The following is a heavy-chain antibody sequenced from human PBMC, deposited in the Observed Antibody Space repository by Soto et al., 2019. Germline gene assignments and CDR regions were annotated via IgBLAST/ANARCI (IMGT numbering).Heavy chain of an antibody. D-gene: IGHD1-26*01. V-gene: IGHV4-34*01. Sequence: PXATLSLAFAVYGGSFSGYYGSWIRQPPGKGLEWIGEINHSGSTNYNPSLKSRVTISVDTSKNQFSLKLSSVTAADTAVYYCASWEPERNLYYYYYGMDVWGQGTTVTVSS. J-gene: IGHJ6*02. CDR2: INHSGST. CDR3: ASWEPERNLYYYYYGMDV. CDR1: GGSFSGYY.